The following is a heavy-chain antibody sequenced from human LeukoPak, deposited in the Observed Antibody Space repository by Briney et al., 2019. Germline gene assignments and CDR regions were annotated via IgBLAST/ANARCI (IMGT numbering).Heavy chain of an antibody. Sequence: GGSLRLSCAASGFTFSRYAMSWVRQAPGKGLEWVSSISSNSSHLYYADSVRGRFTISRDDAESSVYLQMNSLRGDDTAVYHCARLRASYTSSIGFWEFDPWGQGTLVTVSS. V-gene: IGHV3-21*06. CDR3: ARLRASYTSSIGFWEFDP. D-gene: IGHD3-22*01. CDR1: GFTFSRYA. CDR2: ISSNSSHL. J-gene: IGHJ5*02.